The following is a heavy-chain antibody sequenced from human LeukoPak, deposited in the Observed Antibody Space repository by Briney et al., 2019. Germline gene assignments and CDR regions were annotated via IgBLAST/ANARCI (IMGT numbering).Heavy chain of an antibody. Sequence: GGSLILSCSASGFTFSRYAMHWVRQAPGKGLEYVSAISTNGGVTYYADSVKGRFTISRDNSKNTLDLEMSSLRVEDTAVFYCVKDVSSTYYYFDYWGQGTLVTVSS. D-gene: IGHD6-13*01. V-gene: IGHV3-64D*09. J-gene: IGHJ4*02. CDR3: VKDVSSTYYYFDY. CDR1: GFTFSRYA. CDR2: ISTNGGVT.